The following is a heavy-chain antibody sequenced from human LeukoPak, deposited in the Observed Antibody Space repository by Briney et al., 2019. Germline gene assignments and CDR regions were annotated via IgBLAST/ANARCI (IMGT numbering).Heavy chain of an antibody. D-gene: IGHD1/OR15-1a*01. Sequence: SETLSLTCTVSGGSISSYYWSWIWQPAGKGLEWIGRIYTSGSTNYNPSLKSRVTMSVDTSKNQFSLKLSSVTAADTAMYYCVRGKNWNNYYFDYWGQGTLVTVSS. CDR2: IYTSGST. J-gene: IGHJ4*02. CDR1: GGSISSYY. V-gene: IGHV4-4*07. CDR3: VRGKNWNNYYFDY.